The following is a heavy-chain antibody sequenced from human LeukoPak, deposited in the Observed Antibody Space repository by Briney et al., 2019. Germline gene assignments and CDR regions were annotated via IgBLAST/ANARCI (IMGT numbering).Heavy chain of an antibody. CDR1: GGTFSSYA. Sequence: SVTVSCTASGGTFSSYAISWVRQAPGQGLEWMEGIIPIFGTANYAQKFQGRVTITADESTSTAYMELSSLRSEDTAVYYWARVQVGTSLLWSGGWFDPWGQGTLVTVSS. V-gene: IGHV1-69*13. D-gene: IGHD3-10*01. CDR3: ARVQVGTSLLWSGGWFDP. CDR2: IIPIFGTA. J-gene: IGHJ5*02.